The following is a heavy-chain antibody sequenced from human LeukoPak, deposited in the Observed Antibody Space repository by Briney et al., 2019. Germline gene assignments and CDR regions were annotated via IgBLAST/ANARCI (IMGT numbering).Heavy chain of an antibody. J-gene: IGHJ6*03. CDR2: INGAGVT. CDR1: GFSVISHF. V-gene: IGHV3-53*01. D-gene: IGHD1-26*01. Sequence: PGGSLRLSCAASGFSVISHFMHWVRQAPREGLQWVSTINGAGVTYYAASVKGRFTISRDTVKNTFSLQMNNLRADDTAVYFCARRGVQGYMDVWGKGTTVTVSS. CDR3: ARRGVQGYMDV.